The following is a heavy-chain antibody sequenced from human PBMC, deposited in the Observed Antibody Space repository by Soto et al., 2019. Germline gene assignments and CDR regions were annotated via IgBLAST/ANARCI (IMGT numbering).Heavy chain of an antibody. Sequence: EVQLLESGGGLVQPGGSLRLSCAASGFTFSSYAMSWVRQAPGKGLEWVSSISASGGSTYYADSVKGRFTISRDNSKMMYLQMTSMIADDTAVYYCSTAGRGIASPVDYWGQGTLVTVSS. CDR3: STAGRGIASPVDY. V-gene: IGHV3-23*01. CDR2: ISASGGST. CDR1: GFTFSSYA. D-gene: IGHD2-15*01. J-gene: IGHJ4*02.